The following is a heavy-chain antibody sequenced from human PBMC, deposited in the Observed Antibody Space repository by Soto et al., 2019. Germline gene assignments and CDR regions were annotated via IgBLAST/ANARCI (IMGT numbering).Heavy chain of an antibody. J-gene: IGHJ4*02. Sequence: QLHLQESGPGLVKPSETLSLICAVSGDSINSGHYHWGWIRQPPGKGLEWIATIHYSGSTHYNPSLRSRVTISVDTSKSQFSLTLSSVTAADTAVYYCARADGFGMVTPFMDYWGQGTLVTVSS. CDR3: ARADGFGMVTPFMDY. V-gene: IGHV4-39*01. CDR1: GDSINSGHYH. D-gene: IGHD3-3*01. CDR2: IHYSGST.